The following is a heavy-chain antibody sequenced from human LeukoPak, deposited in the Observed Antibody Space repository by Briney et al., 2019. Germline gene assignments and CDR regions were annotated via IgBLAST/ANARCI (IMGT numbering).Heavy chain of an antibody. CDR3: ARVSRKSPMITFDY. V-gene: IGHV3-48*01. D-gene: IGHD3-16*01. J-gene: IGHJ4*02. CDR2: ISSSSSTI. CDR1: GFTFSSYS. Sequence: PGGSLRLSCAASGFTFSSYSMTWVRQAPGKGLEWVSYISSSSSTIYYADSVKGRFTISRDNAKNSLYLQMNSLRAEDTAVYYYARVSRKSPMITFDYWGQGTLVTVSS.